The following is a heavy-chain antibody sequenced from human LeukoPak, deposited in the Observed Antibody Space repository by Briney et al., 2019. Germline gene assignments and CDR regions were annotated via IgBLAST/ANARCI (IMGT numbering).Heavy chain of an antibody. Sequence: SETLSLTCTVSGGSISSYYWSWIRQPPGQGLEWIGYIYHSGSTNYNPSLKSRVTISVDTSRNQFSLKLSSVTAADTAVYYCARGSKEFDYWGQGTLVTVSS. D-gene: IGHD2-2*01. CDR3: ARGSKEFDY. V-gene: IGHV4-59*01. CDR1: GGSISSYY. J-gene: IGHJ4*02. CDR2: IYHSGST.